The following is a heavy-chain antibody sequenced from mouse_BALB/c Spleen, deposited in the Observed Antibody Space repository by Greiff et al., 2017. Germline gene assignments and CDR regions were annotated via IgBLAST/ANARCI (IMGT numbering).Heavy chain of an antibody. V-gene: IGHV5-9-4*01. CDR1: GFTFSSYA. Sequence: EVKVVESGGGLVKPGGSLKLSCAASGFTFSSYAMSWVRQSPEKRLEWVAEISSGGSYTYYPDTVTGRFTISRDNAKNTLYLEMSSLRSEDTAMYYCARDGYDGYSPWFAYWGQGTLVTVSA. CDR3: ARDGYDGYSPWFAY. CDR2: ISSGGSYT. D-gene: IGHD2-3*01. J-gene: IGHJ3*01.